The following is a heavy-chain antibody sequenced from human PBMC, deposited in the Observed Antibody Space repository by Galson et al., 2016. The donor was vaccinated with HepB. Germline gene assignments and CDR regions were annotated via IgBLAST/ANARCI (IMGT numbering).Heavy chain of an antibody. CDR2: ISGSGGST. CDR1: GFTFSSYA. Sequence: SLRLSCAASGFTFSSYAMSWVRQAPGKGLEWVSAISGSGGSTYYADSVKGRFTISTDNSKNMMYLQMNSLRAEDTAVYYCAKARPITMIVVLGEADFDYWGQGTLVTVSS. D-gene: IGHD3-22*01. V-gene: IGHV3-23*01. CDR3: AKARPITMIVVLGEADFDY. J-gene: IGHJ4*02.